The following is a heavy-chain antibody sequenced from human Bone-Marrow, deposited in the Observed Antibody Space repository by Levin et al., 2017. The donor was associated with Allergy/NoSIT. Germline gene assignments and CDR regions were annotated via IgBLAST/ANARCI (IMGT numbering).Heavy chain of an antibody. J-gene: IGHJ4*02. CDR3: ATDLIAKSFSLDF. D-gene: IGHD2-21*01. CDR2: FDPEKDET. Sequence: ASVKVSCKVSGYTLTELSMHWVRQAPGKGLEWMGGFDPEKDETIYAQKFQGRVTLTEDTSTDTAYMEMSGLTFEDTAMYYCATDLIAKSFSLDFWGQGTLVTVSS. V-gene: IGHV1-24*01. CDR1: GYTLTELS.